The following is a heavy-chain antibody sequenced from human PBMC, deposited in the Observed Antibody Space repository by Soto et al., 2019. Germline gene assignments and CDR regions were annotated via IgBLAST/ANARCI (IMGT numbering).Heavy chain of an antibody. D-gene: IGHD1-26*01. V-gene: IGHV3-30*18. CDR1: GFTFSSAA. CDR2: ISYDGSNK. CDR3: AKSSVVGGMDV. J-gene: IGHJ6*02. Sequence: RLSCAASGFTFSSAAMHWVRQAPGKGLEWVAVISYDGSNKYYADSVKCRFTISRDNSKNTLYLQMNSLRAEDTAGSYCAKSSVVGGMDVWGQGTTVTVSS.